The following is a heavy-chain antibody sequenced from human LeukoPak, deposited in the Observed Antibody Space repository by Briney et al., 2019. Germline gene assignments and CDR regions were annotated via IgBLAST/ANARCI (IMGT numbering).Heavy chain of an antibody. CDR1: GGSISSYY. V-gene: IGHV4-59*01. CDR2: IYYSGST. CDR3: ARGMGYYDPDYFDY. Sequence: SETLSLTCTVSGGSISSYYWSWIRQPPGKGLEWIGYIYYSGSTNYNPSLKSRVTISVDTSKNQFSLKLSSVTAADTAVYYCARGMGYYDPDYFDYXXXXXLVTVSS. D-gene: IGHD3-22*01. J-gene: IGHJ4*01.